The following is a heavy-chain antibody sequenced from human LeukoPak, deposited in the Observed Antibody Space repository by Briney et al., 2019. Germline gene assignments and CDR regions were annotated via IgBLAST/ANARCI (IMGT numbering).Heavy chain of an antibody. CDR2: ISGSGGST. Sequence: PGGSLRLSCAASGFTFSSYAMSWVRQAPGKGLEWVSAISGSGGSTYYADSVKGRFTISRDNSKNTLYLQMNSLRAEDTAVYYCARDGGSSGNGACYMDVWGKGTTVTVSS. V-gene: IGHV3-23*01. D-gene: IGHD2-15*01. J-gene: IGHJ6*03. CDR3: ARDGGSSGNGACYMDV. CDR1: GFTFSSYA.